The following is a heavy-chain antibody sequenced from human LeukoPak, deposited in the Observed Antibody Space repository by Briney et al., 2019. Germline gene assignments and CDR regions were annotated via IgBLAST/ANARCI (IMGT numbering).Heavy chain of an antibody. CDR3: ARSGDFDC. V-gene: IGHV4-34*01. Sequence: GSLRLSCAASGFTFSSYWMSWVRQPPGKGLEWIGEINHSGVTNCSPSLKSRVTISVDTSKNQFSLILSSVTAADTAVYYCARSGDFDCWGQGTLVTVSS. J-gene: IGHJ4*02. D-gene: IGHD3-10*01. CDR2: INHSGVT. CDR1: GFTFSSYW.